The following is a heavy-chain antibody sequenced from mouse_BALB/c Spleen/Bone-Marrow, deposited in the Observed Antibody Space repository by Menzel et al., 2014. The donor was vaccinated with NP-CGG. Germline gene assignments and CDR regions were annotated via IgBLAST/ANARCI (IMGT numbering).Heavy chain of an antibody. Sequence: QVHVKRSGAELAKPGASVKMSCNASGYTFTSYWMHWVKQRPGQGLEWIGYINPSTGYTEYNQKFKDKATLTADKSSSTAYMQLSSLTSEDSAVYYCARPPYYYGSSYDAMDYWSQATS. CDR3: ARPPYYYGSSYDAMDY. V-gene: IGHV1-7*01. CDR2: INPSTGYT. J-gene: IGHJ4*01. D-gene: IGHD1-1*01. CDR1: GYTFTSYW.